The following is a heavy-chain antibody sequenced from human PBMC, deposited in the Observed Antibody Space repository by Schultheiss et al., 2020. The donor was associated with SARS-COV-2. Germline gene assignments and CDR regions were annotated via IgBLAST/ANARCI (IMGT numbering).Heavy chain of an antibody. Sequence: ASVKVSCKASGYTFTSYGISWVRQAPGQGLEWMGWINPNSGGTNYAQKFQGWVTITRDMSTSTAYMELSSLRSEDTAVYYCAAERYSSGWFDLWGRGTLVTVSS. CDR1: GYTFTSYG. CDR3: AAERYSSGWFDL. D-gene: IGHD6-19*01. V-gene: IGHV1-2*04. J-gene: IGHJ2*01. CDR2: INPNSGGT.